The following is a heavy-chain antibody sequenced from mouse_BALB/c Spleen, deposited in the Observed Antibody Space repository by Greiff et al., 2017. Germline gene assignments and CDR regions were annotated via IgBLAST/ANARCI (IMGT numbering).Heavy chain of an antibody. Sequence: EVQLQQSGAELVRPGALVKLSCKASGFNIKDYYMHGVKQRPEQGLEWIGWIDPENGNTIYDPKFQGKASITADTSSNTAYLQLSSLTSEDTAVYYCARWDSAWFAYWGQGTLVTVSA. J-gene: IGHJ3*01. CDR2: IDPENGNT. D-gene: IGHD4-1*01. CDR3: ARWDSAWFAY. V-gene: IGHV14-1*02. CDR1: GFNIKDYY.